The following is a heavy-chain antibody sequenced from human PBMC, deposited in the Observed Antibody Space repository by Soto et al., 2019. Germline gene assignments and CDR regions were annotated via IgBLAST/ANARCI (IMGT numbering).Heavy chain of an antibody. D-gene: IGHD6-6*01. CDR2: IYNNRSF. CDR1: GGSVSSGSFY. Sequence: SETLSLTCTVSGGSVSSGSFYWSWIRQPPGKGLEWIGFIYNNRSFNYNPSLKSRVTISVDTSKHQFSLKLSSVTAADTAVYYCARAPLGYSSSHYFDLWGQGALVTAPQ. CDR3: ARAPLGYSSSHYFDL. V-gene: IGHV4-61*01. J-gene: IGHJ4*02.